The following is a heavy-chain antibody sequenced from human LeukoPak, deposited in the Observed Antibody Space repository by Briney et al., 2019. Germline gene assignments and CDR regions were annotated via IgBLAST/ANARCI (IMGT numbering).Heavy chain of an antibody. D-gene: IGHD2-2*01. CDR2: VIPIFGSA. CDR3: ATDSASPLDS. J-gene: IGHJ4*02. Sequence: SVKVSCKASGGTFSSYAISWVRQAPGQGLEWMGGVIPIFGSANYAQKFQGRVTITTDESTSTAYMELSSLRSEDTAVYYCATDSASPLDSWGQGTLVTVS. V-gene: IGHV1-69*05. CDR1: GGTFSSYA.